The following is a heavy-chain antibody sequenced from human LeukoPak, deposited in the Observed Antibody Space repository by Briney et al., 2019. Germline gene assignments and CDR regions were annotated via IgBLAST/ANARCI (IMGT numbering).Heavy chain of an antibody. Sequence: PGGSLRLSCAASRFTFSSYGMHWVRQASGKGLEWVAVISYDGNNRYYADSVKGRFTISRYNSKNTLYLQMNSLRAEDTAVYYCAKVKGEVIGAFDIWGQGTMVTVSS. CDR2: ISYDGNNR. D-gene: IGHD3-16*01. CDR1: RFTFSSYG. V-gene: IGHV3-30*18. CDR3: AKVKGEVIGAFDI. J-gene: IGHJ3*02.